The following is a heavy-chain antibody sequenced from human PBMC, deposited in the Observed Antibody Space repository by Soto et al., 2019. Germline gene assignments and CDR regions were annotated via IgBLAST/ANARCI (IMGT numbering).Heavy chain of an antibody. J-gene: IGHJ4*02. CDR3: ARGEYSRSSHHDY. Sequence: GSLRLSCAASGFTFSSYAMHWVRQAPGKGLEWVAVISYDGSNKYYADSVKGRFTISRDNSKNTLYLQMNSLRAEDTAVYYCARGEYSRSSHHDYWGQGTLVTVSS. CDR1: GFTFSSYA. CDR2: ISYDGSNK. D-gene: IGHD6-6*01. V-gene: IGHV3-30-3*01.